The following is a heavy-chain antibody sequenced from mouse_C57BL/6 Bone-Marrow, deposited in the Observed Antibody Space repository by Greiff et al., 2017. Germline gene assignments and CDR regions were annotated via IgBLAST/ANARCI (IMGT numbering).Heavy chain of an antibody. Sequence: VQLQQSGAELARPGASVKLSCKASGYTFTSYGISWVKQRTGQGLEWIGEFYPRSGNTYYNEKFKGKATMTADKSSSTAYMELRSLTSEDSAVYFCARGGMVTTTGYAMDYWGQGTSVTVSS. V-gene: IGHV1-81*01. J-gene: IGHJ4*01. D-gene: IGHD2-2*01. CDR2: FYPRSGNT. CDR1: GYTFTSYG. CDR3: ARGGMVTTTGYAMDY.